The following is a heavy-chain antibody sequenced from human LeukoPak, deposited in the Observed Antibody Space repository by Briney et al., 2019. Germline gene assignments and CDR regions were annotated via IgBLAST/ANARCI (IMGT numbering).Heavy chain of an antibody. D-gene: IGHD6-13*01. CDR3: AKDVTYSSSFYSYFDC. V-gene: IGHV3-23*01. CDR1: GFTFSNYA. J-gene: IGHJ4*02. CDR2: ITGSGGST. Sequence: PGGSLRLSCAASGFTFSNYAMSWVRQSPGKGLEWVSGITGSGGSTYYADSVKGRFTISRDNSKNTLYLQMNSLRAEDTAVYYCAKDVTYSSSFYSYFDCWGQGALVTVSS.